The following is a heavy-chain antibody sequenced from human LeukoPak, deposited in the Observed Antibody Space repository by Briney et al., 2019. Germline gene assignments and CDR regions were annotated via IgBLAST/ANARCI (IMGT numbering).Heavy chain of an antibody. Sequence: GASLKISCKGSGYSFTSYRISWMRQIPGKGLGWMGRIDPSDSYTNYSPSFQGHVTISADKSISTAYLQWSSLKASDTAMYYCAIKYYYYYGMDVWGQGTTVTVSS. V-gene: IGHV5-10-1*01. CDR3: AIKYYYYYGMDV. CDR2: IDPSDSYT. CDR1: GYSFTSYR. J-gene: IGHJ6*02.